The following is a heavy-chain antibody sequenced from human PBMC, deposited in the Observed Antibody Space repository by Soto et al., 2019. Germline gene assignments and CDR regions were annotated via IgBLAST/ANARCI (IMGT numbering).Heavy chain of an antibody. CDR3: ARDQMDYDILTGYYNWFDP. J-gene: IGHJ5*02. CDR1: GFTFSSYC. D-gene: IGHD3-9*01. CDR2: IKQDGSEK. V-gene: IGHV3-7*01. Sequence: GGSLRLSCAASGFTFSSYCMSWVRQAPGKGLEWVANIKQDGSEKYYVDSVKGRFTISRDNAKNSLYLQLNSLSAEDTAVYYCARDQMDYDILTGYYNWFDPWGKGTLVTVAS.